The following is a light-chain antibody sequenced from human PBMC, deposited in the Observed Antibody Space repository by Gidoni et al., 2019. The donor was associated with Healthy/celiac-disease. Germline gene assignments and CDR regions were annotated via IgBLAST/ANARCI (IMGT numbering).Light chain of an antibody. CDR1: SSNIGSNT. J-gene: IGLJ3*02. CDR3: AAWDDSLNGWV. CDR2: SNN. Sequence: QSVLTQPHSTSGTPGQSVTISWSGSSSNIGSNTVNWYQQLPGTAPKLPIYSNNQRPSGVPDRFSGSKSGTSASLAISGLQSEDEADYYCAAWDDSLNGWVFGGGTKLTVL. V-gene: IGLV1-44*01.